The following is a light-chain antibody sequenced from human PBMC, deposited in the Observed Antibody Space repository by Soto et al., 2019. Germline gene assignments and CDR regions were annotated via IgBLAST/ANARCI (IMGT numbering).Light chain of an antibody. CDR2: NVY. V-gene: IGLV2-14*03. CDR3: SAYTVSRTYV. CDR1: SSDVGAYNF. Sequence: QSALTQPASLSGSPGQSITISCTGTSSDVGAYNFVSWHQQHPGKAPKLMIYNVYDRPSGISYRVSGSKSGNTASLTISGLQGEDEADYYCSAYTVSRTYVFGTGTKVTVL. J-gene: IGLJ1*01.